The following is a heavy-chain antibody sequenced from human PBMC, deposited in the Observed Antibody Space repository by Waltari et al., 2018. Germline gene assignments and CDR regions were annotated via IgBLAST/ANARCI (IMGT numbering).Heavy chain of an antibody. CDR1: GGTFSSYA. J-gene: IGHJ6*03. CDR3: ASSDEIPELITGNLYMDV. V-gene: IGHV1-69*04. D-gene: IGHD1-20*01. Sequence: QVQLVQSGAEVKKPGSSVKVSCKASGGTFSSYAISWVRQAPGHGLEWMGGIIPILGIANYATKFHGRVTITADESTSTAYMELSSLRSEDTAVYYCASSDEIPELITGNLYMDVWGKGTTVTVSS. CDR2: IIPILGIA.